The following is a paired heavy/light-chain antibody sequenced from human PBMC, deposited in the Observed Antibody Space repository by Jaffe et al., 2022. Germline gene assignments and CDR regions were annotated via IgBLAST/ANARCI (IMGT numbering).Heavy chain of an antibody. V-gene: IGHV4-61*02. D-gene: IGHD3-22*01. CDR3: ARAEVYYYDSSGYYRNWFDP. Sequence: QVQLQESGPGLVKPSQTLSLTCTVSGGSISSGSYYWSWIRQPAGKGLEWIGRIYTSGSTNYNPSLKSRVTISVDTSKNQFSLKLSSVTAADTAVYYCARAEVYYYDSSGYYRNWFDPWGQGTLVTVSS. CDR2: IYTSGST. CDR1: GGSISSGSYY. J-gene: IGHJ5*02.
Light chain of an antibody. V-gene: IGLV1-40*01. CDR1: SSNIGAGYD. CDR2: GNS. J-gene: IGLJ1*01. CDR3: QSYDSSLSGSLYV. Sequence: QSVLTQPPSVSGAPGQRVTISCTGSSSNIGAGYDVHWYQQLPGTAPKLLIYGNSNRPSGVPDRFSGSKSGTSASLAITGLQAEDEADYYCQSYDSSLSGSLYVFGTGTKVTVL.